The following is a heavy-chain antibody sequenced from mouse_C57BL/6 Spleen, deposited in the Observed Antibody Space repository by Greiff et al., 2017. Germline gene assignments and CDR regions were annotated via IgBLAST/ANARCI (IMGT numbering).Heavy chain of an antibody. J-gene: IGHJ1*03. CDR1: GYTFTSYW. V-gene: IGHV1-55*01. CDR2: IYPGSGST. D-gene: IGHD2-4*01. Sequence: QVQLQQPGAELVKPGASVKMSCKASGYTFTSYWITWVKQRPGQGLEWIGDIYPGSGSTNYNEKFKSTAPLTVDTSSSTAYMQLSSLTSEDSAVYYCARSRYDYDGGGYFDVWGTGTTVTVSS. CDR3: ARSRYDYDGGGYFDV.